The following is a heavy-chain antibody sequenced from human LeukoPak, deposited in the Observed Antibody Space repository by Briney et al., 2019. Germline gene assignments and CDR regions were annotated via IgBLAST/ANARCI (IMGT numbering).Heavy chain of an antibody. D-gene: IGHD2-21*02. CDR3: VTGTGWRPDY. CDR2: VYKTGTT. CDR1: GGSISSYY. J-gene: IGHJ4*02. V-gene: IGHV4-59*01. Sequence: PSQTLSLTCPVSGGSISSYYCNWMRHPPGEGLEWIGYVYKTGTTNYNPSLKSRVTIPADTSKNQFSLKLNSVSAADTAVYFCVTGTGWRPDYWGQGTLVTVSS.